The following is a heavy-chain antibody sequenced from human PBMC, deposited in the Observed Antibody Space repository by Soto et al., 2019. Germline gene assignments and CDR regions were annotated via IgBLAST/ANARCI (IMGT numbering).Heavy chain of an antibody. J-gene: IGHJ6*02. CDR3: AKELVPAAYYGMDV. D-gene: IGHD2-2*01. CDR1: GFPFSSYA. V-gene: IGHV3-23*01. Sequence: GGSLRLSFAASGFPFSSYAMSWVRQAPGKGLVWVSAISGSGGSTYYADSVKGRFTISRDNSKKTLYLQMNSLRAEDTAVYYCAKELVPAAYYGMDVWGQGTTVTVSS. CDR2: ISGSGGST.